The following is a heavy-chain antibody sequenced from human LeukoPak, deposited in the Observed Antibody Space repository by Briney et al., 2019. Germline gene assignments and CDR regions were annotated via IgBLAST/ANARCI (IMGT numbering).Heavy chain of an antibody. J-gene: IGHJ4*02. Sequence: SETLSLTCTVSGYSISSGYYWGWIRQPPGKGLEWIGSIYHSGSTYYNPSLKSRVTISVDTSKNQFSLKLSSVTAADTAVYYCARERSPYYYDSSGYYFGGWGQGTLVTVSS. CDR1: GYSISSGYY. V-gene: IGHV4-38-2*02. CDR2: IYHSGST. D-gene: IGHD3-22*01. CDR3: ARERSPYYYDSSGYYFGG.